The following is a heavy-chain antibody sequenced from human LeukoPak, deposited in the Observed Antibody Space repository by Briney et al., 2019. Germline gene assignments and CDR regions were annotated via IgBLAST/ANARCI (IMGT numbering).Heavy chain of an antibody. D-gene: IGHD6-13*01. CDR3: ARDRGLDIAAAGKFRHYYYYMDV. CDR1: GYTFTGYY. Sequence: ASVRVSCKASGYTFTGYYMHWVRQAPGQGLEWMGWINPNSGGTNYAQKFQGRVTMTRDTSISTAYMELSRLRSDDTAVYYCARDRGLDIAAAGKFRHYYYYMDVWGKGTTVTVSS. J-gene: IGHJ6*03. V-gene: IGHV1-2*02. CDR2: INPNSGGT.